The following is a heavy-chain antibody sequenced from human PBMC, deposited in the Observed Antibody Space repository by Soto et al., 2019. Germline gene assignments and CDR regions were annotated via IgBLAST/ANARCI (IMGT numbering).Heavy chain of an antibody. Sequence: EVQLVESGGGVVRPGGSLRLSCAASGFTFDDYGMSWVRQAPGKGLEWVSGINWNGGSTGYADSVKGRFTISRDNAKNSLDLQMNRLSAEDTALYYCARDRAYGGSLELDYWGQGTLVTVSS. CDR3: ARDRAYGGSLELDY. J-gene: IGHJ4*02. CDR2: INWNGGST. D-gene: IGHD2-15*01. V-gene: IGHV3-20*04. CDR1: GFTFDDYG.